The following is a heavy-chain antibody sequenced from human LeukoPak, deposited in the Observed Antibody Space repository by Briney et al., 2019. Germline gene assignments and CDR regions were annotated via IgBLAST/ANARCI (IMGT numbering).Heavy chain of an antibody. D-gene: IGHD2-2*01. CDR2: ISARGIIT. CDR1: GFTFSSYG. Sequence: GGSLRLSCAASGFTFSSYGMSWVRQAPGKGLEWVSTISARGIITYYADSVKGRFTISRDNSKNTVYLQMNSLRADDTAVYFCTKDVRDVVVVPTVPGYWGQGTLVTVSS. CDR3: TKDVRDVVVVPTVPGY. J-gene: IGHJ4*02. V-gene: IGHV3-23*01.